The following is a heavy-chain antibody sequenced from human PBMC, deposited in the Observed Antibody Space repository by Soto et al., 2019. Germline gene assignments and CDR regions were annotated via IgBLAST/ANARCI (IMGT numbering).Heavy chain of an antibody. CDR3: ARDNGYSYGYTLDH. Sequence: QVQLQESGPGLVKPSETLSLTCTVSGGSISSYYWSWIRQPPGKELEWIGYIYYSGSTNYNPSLKSRVTISVDTSKNQFSLKLSSVTAADTAVYYCARDNGYSYGYTLDHWGQGTLVTVSS. V-gene: IGHV4-59*01. CDR2: IYYSGST. J-gene: IGHJ4*02. D-gene: IGHD5-18*01. CDR1: GGSISSYY.